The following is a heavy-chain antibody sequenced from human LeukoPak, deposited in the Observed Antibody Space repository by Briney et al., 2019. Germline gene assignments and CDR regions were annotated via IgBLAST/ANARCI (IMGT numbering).Heavy chain of an antibody. V-gene: IGHV1-8*01. D-gene: IGHD3-9*01. Sequence: ASVKVSCKASGYTFTSYDINWVRRATGQGLEWMGWMNPNSGNTGYAQKFQGRVTMTRNTSISTAYMELSSLRSEDTAVYYCARASPLLRYFDWWRTRLPGGGENDYWGQGTLVTVSS. CDR1: GYTFTSYD. J-gene: IGHJ4*02. CDR3: ARASPLLRYFDWWRTRLPGGGENDY. CDR2: MNPNSGNT.